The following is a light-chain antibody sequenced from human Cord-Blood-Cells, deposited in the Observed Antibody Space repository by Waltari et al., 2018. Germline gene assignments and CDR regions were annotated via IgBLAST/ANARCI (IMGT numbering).Light chain of an antibody. Sequence: QSALTQPASVSGSPGQSITTPCTGTSRDVGSYKLVSWYQQHPGKAPKLMIYEGRKRPSGVSNRFSGSKSGNTASLTISGLQAEDEADYYCCSYAGSSTFVVFGGGTKLTVL. J-gene: IGLJ2*01. V-gene: IGLV2-23*03. CDR3: CSYAGSSTFVV. CDR2: EGR. CDR1: SRDVGSYKL.